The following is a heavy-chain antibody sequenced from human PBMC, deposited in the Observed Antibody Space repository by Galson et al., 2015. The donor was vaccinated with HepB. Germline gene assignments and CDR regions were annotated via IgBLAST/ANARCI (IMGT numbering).Heavy chain of an antibody. D-gene: IGHD6-19*01. J-gene: IGHJ4*02. CDR2: ISSSSSTI. V-gene: IGHV3-48*01. CDR3: ARSKPAVAGPFDY. Sequence: SLRLSCAASGFTFSSYSMNWVRQAPGKGLEWVSYISSSSSTIYYADSVKGRFTTSRDNAKNSLYLQMNSLRAEDTAVYYCARSKPAVAGPFDYWGQGTLVTVSS. CDR1: GFTFSSYS.